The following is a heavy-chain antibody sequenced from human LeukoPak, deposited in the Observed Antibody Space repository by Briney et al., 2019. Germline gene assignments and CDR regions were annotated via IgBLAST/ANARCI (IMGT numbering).Heavy chain of an antibody. Sequence: GGSLRLSCAASGFTVSSNYMSWVRQAPGKGLEWVSVIYSGGRTYYADSVKGRFTISRDNSKNTLYLQMNSLRAEDTAVYYCARDSGSSGWYGDFDYWGRGTLVTVSS. CDR1: GFTVSSNY. J-gene: IGHJ4*02. D-gene: IGHD6-19*01. CDR3: ARDSGSSGWYGDFDY. V-gene: IGHV3-66*01. CDR2: IYSGGRT.